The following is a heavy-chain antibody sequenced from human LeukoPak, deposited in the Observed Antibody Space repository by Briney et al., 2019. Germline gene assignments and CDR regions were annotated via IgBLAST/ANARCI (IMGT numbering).Heavy chain of an antibody. D-gene: IGHD2-15*01. J-gene: IGHJ4*02. Sequence: GGSLRLYCAASGFTFSSYNMNWVPQAPGKGLEWVSSIISSSYIYYADSVKGRITISRDNAKNSLYLQMNRLRAEDTALYYFAREKCSGGSCTLDYWGQGTLVTVSS. V-gene: IGHV3-21*01. CDR3: AREKCSGGSCTLDY. CDR2: IISSSYI. CDR1: GFTFSSYN.